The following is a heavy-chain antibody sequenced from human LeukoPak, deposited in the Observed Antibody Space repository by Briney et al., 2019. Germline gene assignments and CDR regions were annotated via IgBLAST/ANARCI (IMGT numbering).Heavy chain of an antibody. CDR1: GGSFSGYY. Sequence: MPSETLSLTCAVYGGSFSGYYWSWIRQPPGKGLEWIGEINHSGSTNYNPSLKSRVTISVDTSKNQFSLKLSSVTAADTAVYYCARLVWFGESYFDYWGQGTLVTVSS. J-gene: IGHJ4*02. D-gene: IGHD3-10*01. V-gene: IGHV4-34*01. CDR3: ARLVWFGESYFDY. CDR2: INHSGST.